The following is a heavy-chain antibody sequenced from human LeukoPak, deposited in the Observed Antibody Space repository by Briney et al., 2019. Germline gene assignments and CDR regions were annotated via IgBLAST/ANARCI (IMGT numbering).Heavy chain of an antibody. CDR2: ISYDGSNK. Sequence: GGSLRLSCAASGFTFSSYAMHWVRQAPGKGLEWVAVISYDGSNKYYADSVKGRFTISRDNSKNTLYLQMNSLRAEDTAVYYCARQHSSGRAFDIWGQGTMVTVSS. V-gene: IGHV3-30-3*01. CDR3: ARQHSSGRAFDI. J-gene: IGHJ3*02. D-gene: IGHD6-19*01. CDR1: GFTFSSYA.